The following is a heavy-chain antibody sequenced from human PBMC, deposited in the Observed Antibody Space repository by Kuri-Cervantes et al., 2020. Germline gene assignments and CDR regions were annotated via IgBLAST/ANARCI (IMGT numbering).Heavy chain of an antibody. D-gene: IGHD6-6*01. V-gene: IGHV4-39*01. CDR3: ANYGYSSSTPHDY. CDR1: GGSISSTSHY. J-gene: IGHJ4*02. CDR2: IYYTGST. Sequence: SETLSLTCTVSGGSISSTSHYWGWIRQPPGKGLEWIGSIYYTGSTYYNPSLKSRVTISVDTSKNQFSLKLNSVTAADTAVYYCANYGYSSSTPHDYWGQGTLVTVSS.